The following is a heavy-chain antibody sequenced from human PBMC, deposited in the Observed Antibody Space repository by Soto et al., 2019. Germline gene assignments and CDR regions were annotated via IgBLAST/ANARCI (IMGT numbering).Heavy chain of an antibody. V-gene: IGHV3-13*05. Sequence: EVQLVDSGGGLVQPGGSLRLSCEASGFTFRNYDMHWVRQGTGKGLEWVSGISAAGDPDYADSVEGRFTISRENAQTSFFLQMNSLRVGDTAVYYCARTARDFYGLEVWGQGTTVIVSS. CDR2: ISAAGDP. CDR1: GFTFRNYD. D-gene: IGHD2-21*02. CDR3: ARTARDFYGLEV. J-gene: IGHJ6*02.